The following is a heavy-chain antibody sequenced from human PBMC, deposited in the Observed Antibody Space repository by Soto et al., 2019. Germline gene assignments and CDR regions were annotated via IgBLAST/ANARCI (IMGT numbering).Heavy chain of an antibody. D-gene: IGHD6-13*01. CDR1: GYIFTNYY. CDR3: ARDLAAAAY. CDR2: INPLPTSGST. V-gene: IGHV1-46*01. J-gene: IGHJ4*02. Sequence: QVQLVQSGAEVKKPGASVKVSCKASGYIFTNYYIHWVRQAPGQGLEWMAIINPLPTSGSTNYAQEFQGRVTVTRDTSTSTVYMELNSLRSDDTAIYCCARDLAAAAYWGQGTLVTVSS.